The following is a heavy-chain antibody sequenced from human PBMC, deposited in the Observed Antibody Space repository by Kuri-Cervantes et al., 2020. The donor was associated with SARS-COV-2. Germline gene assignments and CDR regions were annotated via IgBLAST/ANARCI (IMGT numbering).Heavy chain of an antibody. CDR2: IRPDGTTT. V-gene: IGHV3-74*01. CDR1: GFTFGSHW. Sequence: GGSLRLSCAASGFTFGSHWMHWVRQVPGKGLFWVSHIRPDGTTTNYADSVKGRFTISRDNSKNTLYLQMNSLRAEDTAVYYCAKAPSGYDYHYFDYWGQGSLITVSA. D-gene: IGHD5-12*01. J-gene: IGHJ4*02. CDR3: AKAPSGYDYHYFDY.